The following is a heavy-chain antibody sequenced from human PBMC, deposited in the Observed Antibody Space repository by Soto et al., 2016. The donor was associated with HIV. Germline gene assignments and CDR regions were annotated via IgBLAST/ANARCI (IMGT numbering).Heavy chain of an antibody. D-gene: IGHD2-15*01. CDR1: GGTFRKYA. V-gene: IGHV1-69*09. CDR3: ARTCSGGSCYLAINYFDGMDV. Sequence: QVQLVQSGAEVKKPGSSVKVSCKASGGTFRKYAIIWVRQAPGQGLEWMGRIIPILGRANYAQKFQGRVTISADEPTSTAYMEVSSLTSEDTAVYFCARTCSGGSCYLAINYFDGMDVWGQGTTVTVSS. J-gene: IGHJ6*02. CDR2: IIPILGRA.